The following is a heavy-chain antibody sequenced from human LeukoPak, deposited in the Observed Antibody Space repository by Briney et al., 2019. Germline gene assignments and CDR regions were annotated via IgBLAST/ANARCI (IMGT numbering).Heavy chain of an antibody. CDR1: GFTFSSYW. J-gene: IGHJ4*02. CDR3: VRAAPRDCSSTSCSLFDN. V-gene: IGHV3-23*01. Sequence: PGGSLRLSCAASGFTFSSYWMSWVRQTPRKGLEWVSTISIGGDGTYYADPVKGRFTMSRDNSKNTLYLQMSSLRAEDTAVYYCVRAAPRDCSSTSCSLFDNWGQGILVTVSS. CDR2: ISIGGDGT. D-gene: IGHD2-2*01.